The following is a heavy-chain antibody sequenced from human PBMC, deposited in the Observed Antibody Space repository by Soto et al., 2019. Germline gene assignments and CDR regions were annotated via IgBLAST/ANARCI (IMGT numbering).Heavy chain of an antibody. V-gene: IGHV4-39*01. CDR2: IYYSGST. CDR1: GGSISSSSYY. J-gene: IGHJ3*02. CDR3: AGGGVGATGYGAFDI. D-gene: IGHD1-26*01. Sequence: QLQLQESGPGLVKPSETLSLTCTVSGGSISSSSYYWGWIRQPPGKGLEWIGSIYYSGSTYYNPSLKSRVTISVDTSKNQFSLKLSSVTAADTAVYYCAGGGVGATGYGAFDIWGQGTMVTVSS.